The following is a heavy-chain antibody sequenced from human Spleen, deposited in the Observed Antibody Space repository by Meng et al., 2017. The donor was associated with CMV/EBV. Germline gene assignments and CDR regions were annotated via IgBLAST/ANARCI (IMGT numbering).Heavy chain of an antibody. CDR3: ARGGHIVATRGPRDTTFDY. V-gene: IGHV4-30-4*01. CDR1: ISSGGYY. J-gene: IGHJ4*02. CDR2: IYYSGST. D-gene: IGHD5-12*01. Sequence: ISSGGYYWSWIRQPPGKGLEWIGYIYYSGSTYYNPSLKSRVTISVDTSKNQFSLKLSSVTAADTAVYYCARGGHIVATRGPRDTTFDYWGQGTLVPSPQ.